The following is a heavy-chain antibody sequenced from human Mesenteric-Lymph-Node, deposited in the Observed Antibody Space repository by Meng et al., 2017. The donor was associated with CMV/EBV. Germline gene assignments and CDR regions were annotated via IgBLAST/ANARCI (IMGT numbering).Heavy chain of an antibody. V-gene: IGHV2-5*02. CDR3: ALRRGGYFFDY. J-gene: IGHJ4*02. D-gene: IGHD3-16*01. CDR2: IYWDDDR. Sequence: CTFSGFSLSTSGVGVGWIRQPPGTALEWLALIYWDDDRRYSPSLKRRLTITKDASKNQVVLTMTDMDPVDTATFFCALRRGGYFFDYWGQGTLVTVSS. CDR1: GFSLSTSGVG.